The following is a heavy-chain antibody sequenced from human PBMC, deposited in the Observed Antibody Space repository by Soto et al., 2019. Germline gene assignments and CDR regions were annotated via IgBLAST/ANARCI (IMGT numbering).Heavy chain of an antibody. J-gene: IGHJ6*01. CDR3: ARDRLMATAGTARPSFGLHV. V-gene: IGHV4-31*02. CDR1: GGSMRSGGYY. D-gene: IGHD5-18*01. Sequence: LSLTGTVSGGSMRSGGYYWSRVRQNPRKCLEWIGNIYYSGNTYYTPSLKSRLTISVGTAKNQFSLNLSSVTAGATAVYCCARDRLMATAGTARPSFGLHVWGQGPPIAFS. CDR2: IYYSGNT.